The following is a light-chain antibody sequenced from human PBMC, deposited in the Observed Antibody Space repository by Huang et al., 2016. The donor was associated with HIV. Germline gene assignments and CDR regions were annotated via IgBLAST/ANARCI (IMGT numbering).Light chain of an antibody. CDR3: QQYYNSPQT. J-gene: IGKJ1*01. CDR1: PSVLSSSTNKNY. V-gene: IGKV4-1*01. Sequence: DIVVTQSPASLAVSLGETASLTCRPLPSVLSSSTNKNYLAWFQQKAGQPPQLLIFWASKREAGVPDRITGSGSGKHFTITISNVRTEDVAIYYCQQYYNSPQTFGPGTRVEI. CDR2: WAS.